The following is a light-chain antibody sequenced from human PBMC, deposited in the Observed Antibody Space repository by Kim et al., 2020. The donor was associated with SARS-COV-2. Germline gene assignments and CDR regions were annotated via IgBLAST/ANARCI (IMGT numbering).Light chain of an antibody. J-gene: IGKJ2*01. CDR1: QSVSRSY. CDR2: GAS. Sequence: EIVLTQSPGTLSLSPGERGTLSCRASQSVSRSYLAWYQQKPGQAPRLLIYGASSRATGIPDRFSGSGSGTDFTLTISRLEPEDFAVYYCQQYVSSPYTFGQGTKVEI. CDR3: QQYVSSPYT. V-gene: IGKV3-20*01.